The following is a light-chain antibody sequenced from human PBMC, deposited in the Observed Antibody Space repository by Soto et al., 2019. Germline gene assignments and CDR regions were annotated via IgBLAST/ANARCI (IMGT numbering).Light chain of an antibody. J-gene: IGKJ1*01. CDR3: QQSSSTPRM. V-gene: IGKV1-39*01. Sequence: DIRMTQSPSSLSATVGDRVTITCRASQSVSRYVNWYQQKPGKAPKFLIYAATSLQSGVPSRFSGSGSGTDFTLTISSLQPEDFATYYCQQSSSTPRMFGQGTRVEIK. CDR2: AAT. CDR1: QSVSRY.